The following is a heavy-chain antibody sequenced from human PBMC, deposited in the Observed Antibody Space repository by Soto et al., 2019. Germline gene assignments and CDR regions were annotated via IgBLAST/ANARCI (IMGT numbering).Heavy chain of an antibody. V-gene: IGHV4-31*03. D-gene: IGHD6-13*01. CDR3: ARDIGTGYSSSWYSGWFDP. CDR2: IYYSGST. Sequence: QVQLQESGPGLVKPSQTLSLTCTVSGGSISSGGYYWSWIRQHPGKGLEWIGYIYYSGSTYYNPSLKSRLTISVDTSKNQFSLKLSSVTAADTAVYYCARDIGTGYSSSWYSGWFDPWGQGTLVTVSS. CDR1: GGSISSGGYY. J-gene: IGHJ5*02.